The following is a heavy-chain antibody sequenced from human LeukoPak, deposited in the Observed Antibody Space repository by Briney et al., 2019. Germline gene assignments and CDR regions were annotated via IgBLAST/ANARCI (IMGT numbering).Heavy chain of an antibody. D-gene: IGHD3-22*01. CDR2: ISWNSGSI. J-gene: IGHJ4*02. V-gene: IGHV3-9*03. Sequence: HPGGSLRLSCAASGFTFADYAMHWVRQAPGKGLEWVSGISWNSGSIGYADSVKGRFTISRDNAKNSLYLQMNSLRAEDMALYYCAKDISQNYYDSSGYYDYWGQGTLVTVSS. CDR3: AKDISQNYYDSSGYYDY. CDR1: GFTFADYA.